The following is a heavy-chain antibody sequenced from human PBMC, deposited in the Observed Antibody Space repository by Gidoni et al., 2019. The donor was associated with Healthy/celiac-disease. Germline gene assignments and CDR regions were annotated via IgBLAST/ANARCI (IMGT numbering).Heavy chain of an antibody. J-gene: IGHJ4*02. D-gene: IGHD6-13*01. CDR2: ISAYNGNT. CDR3: ARDGYSSNWYLGRSSYYFDY. V-gene: IGHV1-18*01. Sequence: QVQLVQSGAEVKKPGASVKVSCKASGYTFTSYGISWVRQAPGQGLEWMGWISAYNGNTNYAQKLQGRVTMTTDTSTSTAYMELRRLRSDDTAVYYCARDGYSSNWYLGRSSYYFDYWGQGTLVTVSS. CDR1: GYTFTSYG.